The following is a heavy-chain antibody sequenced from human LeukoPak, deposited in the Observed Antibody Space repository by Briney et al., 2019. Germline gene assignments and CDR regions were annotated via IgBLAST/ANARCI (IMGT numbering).Heavy chain of an antibody. V-gene: IGHV4-34*01. Sequence: PSETLSLTCAVYGGSFSGYYWSWIRQPPGKGLEWIGEINHSGSTNYNPSLKSRVTISVDTSKNQFSLKLSSVTAADTAMYYCARARDFDWLLNYWGQGTLVTVSS. CDR3: ARARDFDWLLNY. CDR2: INHSGST. J-gene: IGHJ4*02. D-gene: IGHD3-9*01. CDR1: GGSFSGYY.